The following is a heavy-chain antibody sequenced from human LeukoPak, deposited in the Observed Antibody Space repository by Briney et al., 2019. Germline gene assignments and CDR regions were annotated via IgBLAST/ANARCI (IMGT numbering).Heavy chain of an antibody. CDR1: GGSISSYY. J-gene: IGHJ4*02. CDR2: IYTSGST. V-gene: IGHV4-4*07. CDR3: ARGGGRGYSGYDPYYFDY. Sequence: SETLSLTCTVSGGSISSYYWSWIRQPAGKGLEGIGRIYTSGSTNYNPPLKSRVTMSVDTSKNQFSLKLSSVTAADTAVYYCARGGGRGYSGYDPYYFDYWGQGTLVTVSS. D-gene: IGHD5-12*01.